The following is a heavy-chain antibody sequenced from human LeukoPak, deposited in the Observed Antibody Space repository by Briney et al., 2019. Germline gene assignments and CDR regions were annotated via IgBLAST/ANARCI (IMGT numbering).Heavy chain of an antibody. D-gene: IGHD2-21*02. J-gene: IGHJ4*02. CDR2: IKQDESKT. V-gene: IGHV3-7*01. CDR3: ARDASLYCAGDTCYWAFDH. CDR1: GFTFNNYW. Sequence: GGSLRLSCAASGFTFNNYWMSWVRQAPGKGPEWVANIKQDESKTYYVDSVKGRFTISRDNAKNSLFLQMNSLRAEDTAVYYCARDASLYCAGDTCYWAFDHWGQGTLVTVSS.